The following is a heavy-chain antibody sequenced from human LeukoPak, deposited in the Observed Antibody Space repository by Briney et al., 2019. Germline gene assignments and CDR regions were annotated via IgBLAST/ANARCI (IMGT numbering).Heavy chain of an antibody. V-gene: IGHV5-51*01. CDR1: GYSFTSYW. J-gene: IGHJ4*02. D-gene: IGHD3-9*01. CDR3: ARGFDDYDILTGYYFDY. Sequence: GESLKISCKGSGYSFTSYWIGWVRQMPGKGLEWMGIIYPGDSDTRYSPSFQGQVTISADKSISTAYLQWSSLKASDTAMYYCARGFDDYDILTGYYFDYWGQGTLVTVSS. CDR2: IYPGDSDT.